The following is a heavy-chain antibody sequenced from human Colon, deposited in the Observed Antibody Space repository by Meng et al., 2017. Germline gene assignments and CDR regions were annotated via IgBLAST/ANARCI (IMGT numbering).Heavy chain of an antibody. CDR3: ARESLLRGFDY. V-gene: IGHV3-7*01. D-gene: IGHD3-22*01. CDR2: IKQDGSEK. CDR1: GFTFSSYW. Sequence: GESLKISCAASGFTFSSYWMSWVRQAPGKGLELVANIKQDGSEKYYVDSMKGRFTIYRDNPKNSLYLQMNSLGAEDTAVYYCARESLLRGFDYWGQGTLVTVSS. J-gene: IGHJ4*02.